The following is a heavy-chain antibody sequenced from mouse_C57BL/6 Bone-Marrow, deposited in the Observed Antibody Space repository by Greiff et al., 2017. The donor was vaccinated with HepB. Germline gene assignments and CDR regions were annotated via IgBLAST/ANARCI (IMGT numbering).Heavy chain of an antibody. CDR1: GYTFTSYW. J-gene: IGHJ1*03. CDR3: ARIPYYSNYVAPYWYFDV. V-gene: IGHV1-69*01. CDR2: IDPSDSYT. Sequence: VQLQQPGAELVMPGASVKLSCKASGYTFTSYWMPWVKQRPGQGLEWIGEIDPSDSYTNYNQKFKGKSTLTVDKSSSTAYMQLSSLTSEDSAVYYCARIPYYSNYVAPYWYFDVWGTGTTVTVSS. D-gene: IGHD2-5*01.